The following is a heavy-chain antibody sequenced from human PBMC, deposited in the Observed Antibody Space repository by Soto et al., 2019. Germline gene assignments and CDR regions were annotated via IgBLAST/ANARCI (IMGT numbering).Heavy chain of an antibody. CDR3: AREGDVPYYYYGMDV. Sequence: QVHLVQSGAEVKKPGASVKVSCKTSGYTFTSYGISWVRQAPGQGLEWLGWISGYDGRTNLAQKAQDRVTMTTDQSTSTVYMELRSLRSDDTAVYYCAREGDVPYYYYGMDVWGQGTTVTVSS. CDR1: GYTFTSYG. D-gene: IGHD2-21*02. V-gene: IGHV1-18*01. J-gene: IGHJ6*02. CDR2: ISGYDGRT.